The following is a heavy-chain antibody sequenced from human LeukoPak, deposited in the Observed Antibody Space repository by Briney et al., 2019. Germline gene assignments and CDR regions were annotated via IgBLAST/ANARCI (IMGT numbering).Heavy chain of an antibody. J-gene: IGHJ4*02. CDR1: GYTFTGYY. V-gene: IGHV1-2*02. D-gene: IGHD3-3*01. CDR3: ARGRPSHYDFWSGYYEDFDY. CDR2: INPNSGGT. Sequence: GASVKVSCKASGYTFTGYYMHWVRQAPGQGLEWMGWINPNSGGTNYVQKFQGRVTMTRDTSISTAHMELSRLRSDDTAVYYCARGRPSHYDFWSGYYEDFDYWGQGTLVTVSS.